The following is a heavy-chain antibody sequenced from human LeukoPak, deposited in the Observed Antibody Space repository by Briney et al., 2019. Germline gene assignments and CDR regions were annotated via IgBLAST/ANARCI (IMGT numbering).Heavy chain of an antibody. CDR1: GGSFSGYA. CDR3: ARGREQLVPKRFDY. Sequence: SVKISCKASGGSFSGYAISWVRQAPGQGLEWMGRIIPLFGTTDYAQKFQGRVTITTDESTSTAYMELSSLRFEDSAVYYCARGREQLVPKRFDYWGQGTLVTVSS. CDR2: IIPLFGTT. J-gene: IGHJ4*02. D-gene: IGHD6-6*01. V-gene: IGHV1-69*05.